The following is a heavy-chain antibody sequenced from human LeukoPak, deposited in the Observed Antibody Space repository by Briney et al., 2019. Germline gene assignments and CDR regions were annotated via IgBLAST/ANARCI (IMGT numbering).Heavy chain of an antibody. D-gene: IGHD6-13*01. Sequence: SETLSLTCAVYGGSFSGYYWSWIRQPPGKGLEWIGEINHSGSTNYNPSLKSRVTISVDTSKNQFSLKLSSVTAADTAVYYCARGGIAAAGDNAYYYYYYYMDVWGKGTTVTVSS. V-gene: IGHV4-34*01. CDR2: INHSGST. J-gene: IGHJ6*03. CDR3: ARGGIAAAGDNAYYYYYYYMDV. CDR1: GGSFSGYY.